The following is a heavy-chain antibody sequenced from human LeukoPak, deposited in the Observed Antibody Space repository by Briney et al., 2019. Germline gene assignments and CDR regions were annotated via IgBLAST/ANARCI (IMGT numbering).Heavy chain of an antibody. V-gene: IGHV4-59*12. Sequence: SETLSLTCTVSGGSISSYYWSWIRQPPGKGLEWIGYIYYSGSTNYNPSLKSRVTISVDTSKNQFSLKLSSVTAADTAVYYCAGEYYDILTGYYLNAFDIWGQGTMVTVSS. CDR3: AGEYYDILTGYYLNAFDI. J-gene: IGHJ3*02. D-gene: IGHD3-9*01. CDR2: IYYSGST. CDR1: GGSISSYY.